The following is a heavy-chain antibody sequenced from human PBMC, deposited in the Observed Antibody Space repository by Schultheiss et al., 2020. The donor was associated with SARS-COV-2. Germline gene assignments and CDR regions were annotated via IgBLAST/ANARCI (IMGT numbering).Heavy chain of an antibody. CDR1: GGSISSYY. V-gene: IGHV4-59*12. D-gene: IGHD4-17*01. Sequence: GSLRLSCTVSGGSISSYYWSWIRQPPGKGLEWIGEINHSGSTNYNPSLKSRVTMSVDTSKNQFSLKLSSVTAADTAVYYCARTGGDYVRLDYWGQGTLVTVSS. J-gene: IGHJ4*02. CDR3: ARTGGDYVRLDY. CDR2: INHSGST.